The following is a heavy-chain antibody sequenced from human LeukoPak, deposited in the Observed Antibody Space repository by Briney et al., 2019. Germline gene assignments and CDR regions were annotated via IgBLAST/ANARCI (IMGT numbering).Heavy chain of an antibody. CDR1: GGSISSGSYY. J-gene: IGHJ4*02. CDR3: ARTYCSSTSCYGFFDY. V-gene: IGHV4-61*02. CDR2: IYTSGST. Sequence: SQTLSLTCTVSGGSISSGSYYWSWIRQPAGKGLEWIGRIYTSGSTNYSPSLKSRVTISVDTSKNQFSLKLSSVTAADTAVYYCARTYCSSTSCYGFFDYWGQGTLVTVSS. D-gene: IGHD2-2*01.